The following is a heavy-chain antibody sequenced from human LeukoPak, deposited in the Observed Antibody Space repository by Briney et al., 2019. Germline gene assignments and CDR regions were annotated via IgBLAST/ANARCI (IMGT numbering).Heavy chain of an antibody. J-gene: IGHJ5*02. CDR1: GASISLYY. D-gene: IGHD6-13*01. Sequence: PSETLSLTCTVSGASISLYYWGWIRQPPGKGLEWIGSIYHSGSTYYNPSLKSRVTISVDTSKNQFSLKLSSVTAADTAVYYCARFLSSSWYNWFDPWGQGTLVTVSS. V-gene: IGHV4-38-2*02. CDR2: IYHSGST. CDR3: ARFLSSSWYNWFDP.